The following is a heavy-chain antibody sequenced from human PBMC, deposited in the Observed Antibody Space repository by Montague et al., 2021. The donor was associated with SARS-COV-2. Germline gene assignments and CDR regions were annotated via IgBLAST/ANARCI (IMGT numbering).Heavy chain of an antibody. J-gene: IGHJ6*02. Sequence: SETLSLTCTVSGGSNSRYYWSWIRQPPGTGLEWIGYVSDSGSDYXPSLKSRVSISADTSKKLLSLSLSSVTAADTAIYYCARHRKDYDILTGYSTSFYYDMDVWGQGTTVTVSS. D-gene: IGHD3-9*01. CDR3: ARHRKDYDILTGYSTSFYYDMDV. CDR2: VSDSGS. CDR1: GGSNSRYY. V-gene: IGHV4-59*08.